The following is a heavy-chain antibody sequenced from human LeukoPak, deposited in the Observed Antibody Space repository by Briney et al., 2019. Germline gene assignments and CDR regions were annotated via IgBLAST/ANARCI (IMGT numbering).Heavy chain of an antibody. CDR1: GGSISSYY. Sequence: SETLSLTCTVSGGSISSYYWSWIRQPPGKGLEWIGYIYYSGSTNYNPSLKSRVTISVDTSKNQFSLKLSSVTAADTAVYYCASWNWKYNWFDPWGQGILVTVSS. CDR3: ASWNWKYNWFDP. CDR2: IYYSGST. J-gene: IGHJ5*02. D-gene: IGHD1-1*01. V-gene: IGHV4-59*01.